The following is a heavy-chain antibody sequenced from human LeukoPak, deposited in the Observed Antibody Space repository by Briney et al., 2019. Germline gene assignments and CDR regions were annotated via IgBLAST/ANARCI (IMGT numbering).Heavy chain of an antibody. J-gene: IGHJ6*02. V-gene: IGHV1-2*02. Sequence: ASVKVSCKTSGYSFTGYFMHWVRQAPGQGLEWMEWINPNSGDTKYAQKFQGRVTMTRDTSINTAYMELRRLTSDDTAVYYCARVPSMVRGVVNYGMDVWGQGTTVTVSS. CDR2: INPNSGDT. D-gene: IGHD3-10*01. CDR1: GYSFTGYF. CDR3: ARVPSMVRGVVNYGMDV.